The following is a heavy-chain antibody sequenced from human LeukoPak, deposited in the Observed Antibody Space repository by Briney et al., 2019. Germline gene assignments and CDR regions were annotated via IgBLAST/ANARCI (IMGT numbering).Heavy chain of an antibody. J-gene: IGHJ5*02. Sequence: SETLSLTCAVYGGSFSGYYWSWIRQPPGKGLEWIGEINHSGSANYNPSLKSRVTISLDTSKNQFSLKLSSVTAADTAVYYCARAALVRYFDWLRNWFDPWGQGTLVTVSS. D-gene: IGHD3-9*01. CDR2: INHSGSA. CDR3: ARAALVRYFDWLRNWFDP. CDR1: GGSFSGYY. V-gene: IGHV4-34*01.